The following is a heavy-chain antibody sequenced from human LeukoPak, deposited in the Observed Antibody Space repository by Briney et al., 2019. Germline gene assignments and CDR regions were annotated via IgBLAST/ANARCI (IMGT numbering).Heavy chain of an antibody. CDR2: IRPNSGGT. J-gene: IGHJ4*02. CDR3: ALVVSYGDKDY. V-gene: IGHV1-2*02. Sequence: ASVTVSYKASRYTFTRYYMHWVRQAPGHRLEWMGWIRPNSGGTNYAQKFHGRVTMTRDTSISTAYMELSRLRSGDAGVYYCALVVSYGDKDYGGERTRVTVSS. D-gene: IGHD2-8*02. CDR1: RYTFTRYY.